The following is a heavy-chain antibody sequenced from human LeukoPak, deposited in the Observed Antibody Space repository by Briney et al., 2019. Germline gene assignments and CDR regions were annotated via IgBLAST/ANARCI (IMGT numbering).Heavy chain of an antibody. V-gene: IGHV1-2*02. CDR2: INPNSGGT. J-gene: IGHJ4*02. Sequence: GASVKVSCKASGYTFTGYYMHWVRQAPGQGLEWMGWINPNSGGTNYAQKFQGRVTMTRDTSISTAYMELSRLRSDDTAVYYCARGPRYCSGGSCYCDYWGQGTLVTVSS. CDR3: ARGPRYCSGGSCYCDY. D-gene: IGHD2-15*01. CDR1: GYTFTGYY.